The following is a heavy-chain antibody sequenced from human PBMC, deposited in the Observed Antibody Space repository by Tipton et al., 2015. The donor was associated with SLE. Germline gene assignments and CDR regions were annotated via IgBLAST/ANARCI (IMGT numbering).Heavy chain of an antibody. CDR2: VYYTGNT. CDR3: ARDEYRYDATGYHLLGHFDF. Sequence: TLSLTCTVSRGSIGSSSYYWGWIRQPPGKGLEWVGTVYYTGNTFYNPSLKSRVTISVDTSKNQFSLKLSSVTAADTAVYYCARDEYRYDATGYHLLGHFDFWGQGTLVTVSS. D-gene: IGHD3-22*01. CDR1: RGSIGSSSYY. V-gene: IGHV4-39*07. J-gene: IGHJ4*02.